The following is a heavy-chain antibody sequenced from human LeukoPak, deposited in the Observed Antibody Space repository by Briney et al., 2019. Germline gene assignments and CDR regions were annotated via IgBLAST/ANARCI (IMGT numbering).Heavy chain of an antibody. Sequence: PGGSLRLSWAASGFTFRSHGMHWVRQAPGKGLEWVAGIWYDGSNEDYADSVKGRFTISRDNSKNTLYLQMNSLRVEDTAVYYCARDGQNGSPYATDVWGQGTTVTVSS. CDR1: GFTFRSHG. CDR2: IWYDGSNE. D-gene: IGHD3-10*01. CDR3: ARDGQNGSPYATDV. J-gene: IGHJ6*02. V-gene: IGHV3-33*01.